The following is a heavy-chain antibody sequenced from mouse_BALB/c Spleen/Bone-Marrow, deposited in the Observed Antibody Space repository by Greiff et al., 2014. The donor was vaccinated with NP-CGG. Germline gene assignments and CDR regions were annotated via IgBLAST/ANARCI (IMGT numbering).Heavy chain of an antibody. D-gene: IGHD1-3*01. J-gene: IGHJ3*01. CDR1: GYTSTTYW. V-gene: IGHV1-69*02. Sequence: QVQLQQSGAELVTPGASVKPSCKASGYTSTTYWMHWVKQRPGHGLEWIGQVDPSDGYTNYSQMFKGKATLTVDKSSSTAYMQLSSLSSEDSAVYYCARGGDNFAWFAYWGQGTLVTVSA. CDR2: VDPSDGYT. CDR3: ARGGDNFAWFAY.